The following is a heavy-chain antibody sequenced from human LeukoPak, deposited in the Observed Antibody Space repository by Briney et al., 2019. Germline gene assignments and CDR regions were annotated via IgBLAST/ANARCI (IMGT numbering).Heavy chain of an antibody. Sequence: PGGSLRLSCAASGFTLRNYGMSWVRQAPGKGLEWVSAISGSGINTYYADSVKGRFTISSDNSKNTLYLQMNSLRAEDTAVYYCAKDHIWFGDPSPFDYWGQGTLVTVSS. CDR3: AKDHIWFGDPSPFDY. CDR2: ISGSGINT. V-gene: IGHV3-23*01. CDR1: GFTLRNYG. D-gene: IGHD3-10*01. J-gene: IGHJ4*02.